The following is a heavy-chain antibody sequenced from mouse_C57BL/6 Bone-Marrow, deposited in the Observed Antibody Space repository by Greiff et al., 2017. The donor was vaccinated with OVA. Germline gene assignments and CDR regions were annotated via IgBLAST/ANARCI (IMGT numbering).Heavy chain of an antibody. Sequence: QVTLKESGPGILQPSQTLSLTCSFSGFSLSTFGMGVGWIRQPSGKGLEWLAHIWWDDDKYYNTALKSRLTISTDTSKNQEVLKIAKVDTADTATYYGARIRDYGSFWYFEVWGTGTTVTVAS. J-gene: IGHJ1*03. CDR3: ARIRDYGSFWYFEV. CDR2: IWWDDDK. CDR1: GFSLSTFGMG. D-gene: IGHD1-1*01. V-gene: IGHV8-8*01.